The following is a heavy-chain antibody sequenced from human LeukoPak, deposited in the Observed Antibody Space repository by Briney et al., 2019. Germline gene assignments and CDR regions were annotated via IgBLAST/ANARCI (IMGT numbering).Heavy chain of an antibody. D-gene: IGHD3-22*01. J-gene: IGHJ4*02. CDR1: GYTFTSYG. Sequence: ASVKVSCKASGYTFTSYGISWVRQAPGQGLEWMGWISAYNGNTNYALKLQGRVTMTTDTSTSTAYMELRSLRSDDTAVYYCARELRTYYYDSSGYPQDRGASDYWGQGTLVTVSS. CDR2: ISAYNGNT. CDR3: ARELRTYYYDSSGYPQDRGASDY. V-gene: IGHV1-18*01.